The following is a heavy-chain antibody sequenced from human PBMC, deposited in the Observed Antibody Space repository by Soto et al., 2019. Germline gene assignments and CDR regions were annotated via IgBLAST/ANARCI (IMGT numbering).Heavy chain of an antibody. J-gene: IGHJ6*02. Sequence: QVQLVESGGGVVQPGRSLRLSCAASGFTFSSYGMHWVRQAPGKGLEWVAVISYDGSNKYYADSVKGRFTISRDNSKNTLYLQMNSLRAEDTAVYYCAKGLYGDYCMDVWGQGTTVTVSS. V-gene: IGHV3-30*18. CDR1: GFTFSSYG. CDR3: AKGLYGDYCMDV. CDR2: ISYDGSNK. D-gene: IGHD4-17*01.